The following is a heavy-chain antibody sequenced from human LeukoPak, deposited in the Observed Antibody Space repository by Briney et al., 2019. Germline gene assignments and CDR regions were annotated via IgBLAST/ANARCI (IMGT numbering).Heavy chain of an antibody. V-gene: IGHV4-39*01. Sequence: SETLSLTCTVSGGSISSSSYYWGWIRQPPGKGLEWIGSIYYSGSTYYNPSLKSRVTISVDTSKNQFSLKLSSVTAADTAVYYCATYYDFWSGYYIAWGKGTTVTVSS. J-gene: IGHJ6*04. D-gene: IGHD3-3*01. CDR1: GGSISSSSYY. CDR3: ATYYDFWSGYYIA. CDR2: IYYSGST.